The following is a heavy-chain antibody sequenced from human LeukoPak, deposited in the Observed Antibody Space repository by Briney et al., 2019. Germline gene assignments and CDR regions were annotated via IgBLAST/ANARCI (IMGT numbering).Heavy chain of an antibody. CDR2: INHSGST. CDR1: GGSFSGYY. D-gene: IGHD3-10*01. J-gene: IGHJ6*03. CDR3: ARGGLRGSGYYYYYMDV. Sequence: PSETLSLTCAVYGGSFSGYYWSWIRQPPGKGLEWIGEINHSGSTNYNPSLKSRVTISVDTSKNQFSLKLSSVTAADTAVYYCARGGLRGSGYYYYYMDVWGKGTTVTASS. V-gene: IGHV4-34*01.